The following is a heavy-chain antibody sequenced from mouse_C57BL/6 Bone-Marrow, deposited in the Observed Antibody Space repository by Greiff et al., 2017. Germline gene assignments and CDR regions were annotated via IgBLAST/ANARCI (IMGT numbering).Heavy chain of an antibody. D-gene: IGHD1-1*01. V-gene: IGHV1-9*01. CDR1: GYTFTGYW. J-gene: IGHJ1*03. CDR2: ILPGSGST. CDR3: ARESTTVVDWYFDV. Sequence: QVQLQQSGAELMKPGASVKLSCKATGYTFTGYWLAWVKQRPGHGLEWIGEILPGSGSTNYNEKFKGKATFTADTSSNTAYMQLSSLTTEDSAIYYCARESTTVVDWYFDVWGTGTTVTVSS.